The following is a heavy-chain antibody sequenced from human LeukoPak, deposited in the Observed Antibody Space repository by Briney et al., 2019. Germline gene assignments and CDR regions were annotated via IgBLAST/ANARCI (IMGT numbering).Heavy chain of an antibody. CDR2: ISGSSGII. J-gene: IGHJ4*02. CDR3: ASVYGDYVY. Sequence: GGSLRLSCAASGFTFNTYTMNWVRQAPGKGLEWVSYISGSSGIIDYADSVRGRFTISRDNAKNSLYLQMNSLRAEDTAVYYCASVYGDYVYWGQGTLVTVSS. CDR1: GFTFNTYT. D-gene: IGHD4-17*01. V-gene: IGHV3-48*01.